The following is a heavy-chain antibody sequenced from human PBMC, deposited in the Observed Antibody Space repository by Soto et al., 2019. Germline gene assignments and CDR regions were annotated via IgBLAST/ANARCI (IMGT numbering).Heavy chain of an antibody. CDR2: ISTSGFTT. J-gene: IGHJ4*02. Sequence: DVQLLESGAGLVQPGGSLRLSCAASGFTFSNYTMAWVRQAPGRGLEWVSIISTSGFTTFYADSVKGRFTISRDNSKDTVFLQMNSLRAEDTAVYYCAKGSGYCLAGTCYRYFDYWCQGNLVTVSS. D-gene: IGHD2-15*01. CDR3: AKGSGYCLAGTCYRYFDY. CDR1: GFTFSNYT. V-gene: IGHV3-23*01.